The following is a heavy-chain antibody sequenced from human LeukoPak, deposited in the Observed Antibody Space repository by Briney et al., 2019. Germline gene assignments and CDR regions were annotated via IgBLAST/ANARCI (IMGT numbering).Heavy chain of an antibody. J-gene: IGHJ4*02. CDR1: GFTFSSYS. Sequence: GSLRLSCAASGFTFSSYSMNWVRQAPGKGLEWVSSISSSSSYIYYADSVKGRFTISRDNAKNSLYLQMNSLRAEDTAVYYCARDWGHYYDSSGYYVSPLDYWGQGTLVTVSS. D-gene: IGHD3-22*01. CDR2: ISSSSSYI. CDR3: ARDWGHYYDSSGYYVSPLDY. V-gene: IGHV3-21*01.